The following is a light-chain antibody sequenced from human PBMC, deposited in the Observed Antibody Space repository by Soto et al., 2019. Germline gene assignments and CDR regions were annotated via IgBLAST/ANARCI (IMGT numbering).Light chain of an antibody. CDR2: GAS. J-gene: IGKJ4*01. Sequence: EIVLTQSPATLSLSPGERATLSCRASQSVSSSYLAWYQQKPGQAPRLLIYGASSRATGIPDRFSGSGSGTDFTLTISRLEPEDFAVYYCQQYGSSPPALTFGGGTKVDIK. CDR3: QQYGSSPPALT. CDR1: QSVSSSY. V-gene: IGKV3-20*01.